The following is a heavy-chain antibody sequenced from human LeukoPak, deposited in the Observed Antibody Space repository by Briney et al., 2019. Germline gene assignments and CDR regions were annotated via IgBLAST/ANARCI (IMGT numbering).Heavy chain of an antibody. CDR2: ISNNGDST. V-gene: IGHV3-64*01. CDR3: ASGGHFYGSGSYYNEPMDV. D-gene: IGHD3-10*01. J-gene: IGHJ6*03. CDR1: GFTFSSYG. Sequence: GGSLRLSCAASGFTFSSYGMHWVRQAPGKGLEYVSAISNNGDSTYYANSVKGRFTISRDNSKNTLYLQMGSLRPEDMAVYYCASGGHFYGSGSYYNEPMDVWGKGTTVTISS.